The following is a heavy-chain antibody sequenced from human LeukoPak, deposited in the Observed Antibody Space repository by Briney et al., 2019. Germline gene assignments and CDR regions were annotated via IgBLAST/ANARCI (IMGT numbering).Heavy chain of an antibody. V-gene: IGHV4-59*01. J-gene: IGHJ4*02. D-gene: IGHD3-9*01. Sequence: SETLSLTCTVSGGSISSYYWSWIRQPPGKGLEWIGYIYYSGSTNYNPSLKSRVTISVDTSKNQFSLKLSSVTAADTAVHYCAGGDYDILTGYLKPLDYWGQGTLVTVSS. CDR2: IYYSGST. CDR1: GGSISSYY. CDR3: AGGDYDILTGYLKPLDY.